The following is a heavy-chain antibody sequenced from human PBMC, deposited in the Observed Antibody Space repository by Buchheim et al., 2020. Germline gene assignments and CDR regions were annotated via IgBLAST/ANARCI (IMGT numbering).Heavy chain of an antibody. V-gene: IGHV3-33*01. J-gene: IGHJ6*02. CDR1: GFTFSSYG. CDR3: ARELLVPAAICTGYYYYCMDV. CDR2: IWYDGSNK. D-gene: IGHD2-2*02. Sequence: QVQLVESGGGVVQPGRSLRLSCAASGFTFSSYGMHWVRQAPGKGLEWVAVIWYDGSNKYYADSVKGRFTISRDNSKNTLYLQMNSLRAEDTAVYYCARELLVPAAICTGYYYYCMDVWGQGTT.